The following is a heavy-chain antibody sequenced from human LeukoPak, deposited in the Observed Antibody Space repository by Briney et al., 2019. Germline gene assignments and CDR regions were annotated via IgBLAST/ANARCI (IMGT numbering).Heavy chain of an antibody. V-gene: IGHV4-39*07. CDR2: VYYSGST. CDR1: GGSVTTSSYY. CDR3: AREGGNGYSSSWSYFDY. D-gene: IGHD6-13*01. J-gene: IGHJ4*02. Sequence: KPSETLSLTCTVSGGSVTTSSYYWGWIRQPPGKGLEWIGSVYYSGSTYYNPSLKSRVTISVDTSKNQFSLKLSSVTAADTAVYYCAREGGNGYSSSWSYFDYWGQGTLVTVSS.